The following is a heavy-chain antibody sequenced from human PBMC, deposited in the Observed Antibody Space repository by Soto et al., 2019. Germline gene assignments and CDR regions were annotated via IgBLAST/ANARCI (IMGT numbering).Heavy chain of an antibody. CDR2: ISSSSSYI. J-gene: IGHJ4*02. CDR3: ARYNHPYSSSWYDY. Sequence: GGSLRLSCAASGFTFSSYSMNWVRQAPGKGLEWVSSISSSSSYIYYADSVKGRFTISRGNAKNSLYLQMNSLRAEDTAVYYCARYNHPYSSSWYDYWGQGTLVTVSS. V-gene: IGHV3-21*01. D-gene: IGHD6-13*01. CDR1: GFTFSSYS.